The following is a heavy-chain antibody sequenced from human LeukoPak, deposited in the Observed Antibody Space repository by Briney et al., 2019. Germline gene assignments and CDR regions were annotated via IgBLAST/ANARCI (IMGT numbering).Heavy chain of an antibody. V-gene: IGHV3-30*03. J-gene: IGHJ4*02. CDR3: ARDAWNDGGYFDY. CDR2: ISYDGSNK. CDR1: GITLSNYG. D-gene: IGHD1-1*01. Sequence: PGGSLRLSCVVSGITLSNYGMHWVRQAPGKGLEWVAVISYDGSNKYYADSVKGRFTISRDNSKNTLYLQMNSLRAEDTAVYYCARDAWNDGGYFDYWGQGTLVTVSS.